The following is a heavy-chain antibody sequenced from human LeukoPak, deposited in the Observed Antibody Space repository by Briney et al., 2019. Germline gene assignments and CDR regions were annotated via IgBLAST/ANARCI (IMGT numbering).Heavy chain of an antibody. Sequence: ASVKVSCKASGGTFRSYAISWVRQAPGQGLEWMGRIIPILGIANYAQKFQGRVTITADKSTSTAYMELSSLRSEDTAVYYCARLEGATPGWFDPWGQGTLVTVSS. CDR2: IIPILGIA. V-gene: IGHV1-69*04. CDR1: GGTFRSYA. CDR3: ARLEGATPGWFDP. D-gene: IGHD1-26*01. J-gene: IGHJ5*02.